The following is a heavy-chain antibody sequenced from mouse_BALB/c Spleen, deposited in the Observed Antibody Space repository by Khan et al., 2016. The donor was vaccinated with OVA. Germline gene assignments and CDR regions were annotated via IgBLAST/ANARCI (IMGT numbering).Heavy chain of an antibody. V-gene: IGHV2-6-7*01. CDR3: ARAYYGNYREAMDY. Sequence: QVQLKHSGPGLVAPSQSLSITCTVSGFSLTGYGVNWVRQPPGKGLEWLGMIWGDGSTDYNSALKSRLNLSKDNSKSQVFLKMNSLQTDDTARYYCARAYYGNYREAMDYWGHGTSVTVSS. D-gene: IGHD2-10*01. J-gene: IGHJ4*01. CDR1: GFSLTGYG. CDR2: IWGDGST.